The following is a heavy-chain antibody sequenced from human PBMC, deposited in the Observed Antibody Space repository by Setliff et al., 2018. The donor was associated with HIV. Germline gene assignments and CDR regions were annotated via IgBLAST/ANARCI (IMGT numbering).Heavy chain of an antibody. CDR1: AGSISSGRYY. D-gene: IGHD1-26*01. CDR3: ATRSHWYFDL. V-gene: IGHV4-61*10. J-gene: IGHJ2*01. CDR2: IYYTGYT. Sequence: SSETLSLTCSVSAGSISSGRYYWSWIRQPAGKGLEWIGYIYYTGYTYYNSSLKSRVSISIDTSKNQYSLTLTSVTAADTAVYYCATRSHWYFDLWGRGTPVTVSS.